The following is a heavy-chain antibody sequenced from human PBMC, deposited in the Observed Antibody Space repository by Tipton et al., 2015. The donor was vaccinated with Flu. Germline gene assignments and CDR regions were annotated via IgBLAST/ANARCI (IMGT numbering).Heavy chain of an antibody. D-gene: IGHD6-13*01. CDR3: AAGSSWYTENHYHYYGMDV. Sequence: TLSLTCDVYGGSFSTHYWSWIRQAPGKGPEWIGEITHVGNTNYNPSLKSRVSILIDASKNQFSLKVTSVTAADTAVYYCAAGSSWYTENHYHYYGMDVWDQGTTVIVS. J-gene: IGHJ6*02. V-gene: IGHV4-34*01. CDR2: ITHVGNT. CDR1: GGSFSTHY.